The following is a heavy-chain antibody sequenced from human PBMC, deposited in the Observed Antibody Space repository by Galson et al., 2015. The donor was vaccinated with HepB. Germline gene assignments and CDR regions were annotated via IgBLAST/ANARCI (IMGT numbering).Heavy chain of an antibody. D-gene: IGHD5-12*01. J-gene: IGHJ4*02. CDR2: IYSGGST. V-gene: IGHV3-53*01. CDR1: GFTVSSNY. CDR3: ARERLPEREFDY. Sequence: SLRLSCAASGFTVSSNYMSWVRQAPGKGLEWVSVIYSGGSTYYADSVKGRFTISRDNSKNTLYLQMNSLRAEDTAVYYCARERLPEREFDYWGQGTLVTVSS.